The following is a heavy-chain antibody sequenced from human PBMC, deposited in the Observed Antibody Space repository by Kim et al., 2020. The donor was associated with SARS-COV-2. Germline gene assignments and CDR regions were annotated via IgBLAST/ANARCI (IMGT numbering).Heavy chain of an antibody. V-gene: IGHV1-69*13. J-gene: IGHJ4*02. CDR2: IIPIFGTA. Sequence: SVKVSCKASGGTFSSYAISWVRQAPGQGLEWMGGIIPIFGTANYAQKFQGRVTITADESTSTAYMELSSLRSEDTAVYYCARGGEVGATLVLPNYWGQGTLVTVSS. CDR3: ARGGEVGATLVLPNY. D-gene: IGHD1-26*01. CDR1: GGTFSSYA.